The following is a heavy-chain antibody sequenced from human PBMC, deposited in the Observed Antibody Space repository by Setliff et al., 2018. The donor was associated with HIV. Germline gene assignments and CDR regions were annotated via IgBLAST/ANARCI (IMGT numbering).Heavy chain of an antibody. CDR2: IYTSGST. Sequence: KTSETLSLTCIVSGASISSNTWSWIRQAPGKGLQWIGFIYTSGSTNYNPSLKSRVTISVDTSKNQFSLKLSSVTAADTAVYYCARVDTAIYGMDVWGQGTTVTVSS. CDR3: ARVDTAIYGMDV. CDR1: GASISSNT. J-gene: IGHJ6*02. V-gene: IGHV4-4*08. D-gene: IGHD5-18*01.